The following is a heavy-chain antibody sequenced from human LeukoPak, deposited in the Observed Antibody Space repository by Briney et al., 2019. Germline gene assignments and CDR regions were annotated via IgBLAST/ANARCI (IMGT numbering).Heavy chain of an antibody. D-gene: IGHD3-3*01. CDR3: AREIWNYRRGSGYSNFDY. CDR2: ISFDGTIK. V-gene: IGHV3-33*08. CDR1: GFTFSSYG. Sequence: GGSLRLSCAASGFTFSSYGIHWVRQAPGKGLEWVAVISFDGTIKYYADSVKGRFTSSRDNSKNTLYLQMNSLRAEDTAVYYCAREIWNYRRGSGYSNFDYWGQGTLVTVSS. J-gene: IGHJ4*02.